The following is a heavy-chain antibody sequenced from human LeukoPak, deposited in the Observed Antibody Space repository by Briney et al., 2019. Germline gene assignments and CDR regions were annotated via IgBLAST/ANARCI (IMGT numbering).Heavy chain of an antibody. CDR3: TRAGGYSYGHKFDY. D-gene: IGHD5-18*01. V-gene: IGHV3-49*04. J-gene: IGHJ4*02. Sequence: PGGSLRLSCTASGFTFGDYAMSWVRQAPGKGLEWVGFIRGKPYGGTADYAASVRGRFTISRDDSKSIAYLQMNSLKAEDTAVYYCTRAGGYSYGHKFDYWGQGTLVTVSS. CDR1: GFTFGDYA. CDR2: IRGKPYGGTA.